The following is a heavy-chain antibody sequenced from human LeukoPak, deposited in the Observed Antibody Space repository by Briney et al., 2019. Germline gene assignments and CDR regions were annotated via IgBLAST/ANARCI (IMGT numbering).Heavy chain of an antibody. D-gene: IGHD1-26*01. J-gene: IGHJ4*02. CDR2: IHYSGST. CDR1: GYSISSGFY. CDR3: ARLRGGEGAVIDY. Sequence: SETLSLTCTVSGYSISSGFYWGWIRQPPGEGLQYIGSIHYSGSTYYNPSLKSRVTISVDTSKNQFSLKLSSVTAADTAVYYCARLRGGEGAVIDYWGQGTLVTVSS. V-gene: IGHV4-38-2*02.